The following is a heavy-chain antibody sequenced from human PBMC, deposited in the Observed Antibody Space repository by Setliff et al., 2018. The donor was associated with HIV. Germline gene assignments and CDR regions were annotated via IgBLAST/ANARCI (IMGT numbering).Heavy chain of an antibody. CDR3: ARGFRSGRIFGIDY. J-gene: IGHJ4*02. D-gene: IGHD3-3*01. CDR1: GFSISSGYF. CDR2: IHYSGST. Sequence: SETLSLTCTVFGFSISSGYFWGWIRQPPGKGLEWIGSIHYSGSTYYNSSLRSRVTISVDTSKNQFSLKLSAVTAEDTAVYYCARGFRSGRIFGIDYWGQGTLVTVSS. V-gene: IGHV4-38-2*02.